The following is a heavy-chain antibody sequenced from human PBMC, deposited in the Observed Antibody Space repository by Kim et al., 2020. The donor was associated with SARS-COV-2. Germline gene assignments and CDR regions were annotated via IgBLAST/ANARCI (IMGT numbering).Heavy chain of an antibody. V-gene: IGHV4-39*01. J-gene: IGHJ3*01. Sequence: YTPSPTRRPTISVDTSKKQFSLTLSSVSAADTAMYYCARRNSGWNDAFDVWGQGTMVTVSS. CDR3: ARRNSGWNDAFDV. D-gene: IGHD6-19*01.